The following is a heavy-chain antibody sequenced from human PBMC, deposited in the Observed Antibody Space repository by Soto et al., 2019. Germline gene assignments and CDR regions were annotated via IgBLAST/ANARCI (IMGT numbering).Heavy chain of an antibody. CDR3: AKCVAAAVTDY. V-gene: IGHV3-23*01. D-gene: IGHD6-13*01. J-gene: IGHJ4*02. Sequence: GGSLRLSCAASGFTFSSYAMSWVRQAPGKGLEWVSGIRGSGGSTYYADSVKGRFIISRDNSKNTLYLQMNSLRAEDTAVYYCAKCVAAAVTDYWGQGTLVTVSS. CDR2: IRGSGGST. CDR1: GFTFSSYA.